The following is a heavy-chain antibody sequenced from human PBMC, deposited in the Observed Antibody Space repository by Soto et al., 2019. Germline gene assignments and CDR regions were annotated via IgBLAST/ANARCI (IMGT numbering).Heavy chain of an antibody. Sequence: PGGSLRLSCAASGFTFSSYAMHWVRQAPGKGLEWVAVISYDGSNKYYADSVKGRFTISRDNSKNTLYLQMNSLRAEDTAVYYCARDRGPMVLFSSFDYWGQGTLVTVSS. CDR3: ARDRGPMVLFSSFDY. CDR2: ISYDGSNK. V-gene: IGHV3-30-3*01. D-gene: IGHD2-8*01. CDR1: GFTFSSYA. J-gene: IGHJ4*02.